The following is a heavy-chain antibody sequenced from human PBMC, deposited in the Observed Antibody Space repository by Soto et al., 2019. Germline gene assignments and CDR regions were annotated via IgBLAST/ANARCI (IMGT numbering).Heavy chain of an antibody. CDR1: GFTFSNFG. CDR2: ISSDGSDK. Sequence: QVQLVESGGGVVQPGRSLRLSCAASGFTFSNFGMHWGRQAPGKGLEWVAAISSDGSDKYYSHSVKGRFTISRDNSKTTLFLQMNSLRVEDTAVYYCVKGSDVARQELDYWGQGTLVTVSS. D-gene: IGHD3-3*01. J-gene: IGHJ4*02. CDR3: VKGSDVARQELDY. V-gene: IGHV3-30*18.